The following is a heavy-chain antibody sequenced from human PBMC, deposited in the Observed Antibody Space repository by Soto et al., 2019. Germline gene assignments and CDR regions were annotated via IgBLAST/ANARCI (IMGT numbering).Heavy chain of an antibody. CDR2: IHYTGNT. J-gene: IGHJ6*02. V-gene: IGHV4-39*01. CDR3: ARGTRITIFGVVINPYYYYGMDV. D-gene: IGHD3-3*01. CDR1: GDSISSGRYH. Sequence: PSETLSLTCTVSGDSISSGRYHWGWIRQPPGKGLEFIATIHYTGNTHYNPSLKSRVTIFVDTSKNQFSLKLSSVTTADTAVYYCARGTRITIFGVVINPYYYYGMDVWGQGTTVTVSS.